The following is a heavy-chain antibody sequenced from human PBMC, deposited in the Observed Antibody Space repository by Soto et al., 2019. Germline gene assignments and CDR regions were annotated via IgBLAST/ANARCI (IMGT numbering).Heavy chain of an antibody. J-gene: IGHJ6*02. Sequence: PSVKVSCKASGGTFSSYAISWVRQAPGQGLEWMGGIIPIFGTANYAQKFQGRVTITADKSTSTAYMELSSLRSEDTAVYYCARGVVVIIRGYYGMDVWGQGTTVTSP. D-gene: IGHD3-22*01. V-gene: IGHV1-69*06. CDR2: IIPIFGTA. CDR1: GGTFSSYA. CDR3: ARGVVVIIRGYYGMDV.